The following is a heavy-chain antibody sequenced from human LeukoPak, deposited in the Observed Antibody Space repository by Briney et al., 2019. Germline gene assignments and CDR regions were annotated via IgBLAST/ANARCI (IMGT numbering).Heavy chain of an antibody. J-gene: IGHJ4*02. CDR3: ARDLGH. CDR1: GFTFRSYS. V-gene: IGHV3-21*01. Sequence: GGSLRLSCAASGFTFRSYSMNWVRQAPGKGLEWVSSINSDSNYIYYADSVQGRFTISRDDSKNTLYLQMNSLRAEDTAVYYCARDLGHWGQGTLVTVSS. CDR2: INSDSNYI.